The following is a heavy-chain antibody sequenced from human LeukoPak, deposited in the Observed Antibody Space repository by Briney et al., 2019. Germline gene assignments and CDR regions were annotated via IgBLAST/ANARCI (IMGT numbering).Heavy chain of an antibody. Sequence: SVKVSCKASGDTFSRSGISWVRQAPGQGLEWMGGIIPILGTSNYAQHFQGRVTITADKSTSTAYMELSSLRSEDTAVYYCAREAITIFGVVRTQTTYGPHRFDPWGQGTLVTVSS. D-gene: IGHD3-3*01. CDR2: IIPILGTS. J-gene: IGHJ5*02. CDR3: AREAITIFGVVRTQTTYGPHRFDP. CDR1: GDTFSRSG. V-gene: IGHV1-69*10.